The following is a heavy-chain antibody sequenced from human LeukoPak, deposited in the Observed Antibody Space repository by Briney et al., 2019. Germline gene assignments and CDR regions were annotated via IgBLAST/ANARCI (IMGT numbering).Heavy chain of an antibody. CDR3: ASLYYDFWSGYYTSRIDY. V-gene: IGHV3-30*03. CDR1: GFTFSHYG. Sequence: GGSLRLSCAASGFTFSHYGMHWVRQAPGKGLEWVAVISYDGSNTYYADSVKGRFTISRDNSKNTLYLQMNSLRAEDTAVYYCASLYYDFWSGYYTSRIDYWGQGTLVTVSS. D-gene: IGHD3-3*01. CDR2: ISYDGSNT. J-gene: IGHJ4*02.